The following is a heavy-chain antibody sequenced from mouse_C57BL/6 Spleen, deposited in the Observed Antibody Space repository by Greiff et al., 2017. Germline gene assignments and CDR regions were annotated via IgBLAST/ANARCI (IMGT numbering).Heavy chain of an antibody. CDR3: ARATTLVVDY. J-gene: IGHJ2*01. Sequence: VQLKESGPVLVKPGASVKMSCKASGYTFTDYYMNWVKQSHGKSLEWIGVINPYNGGTSYNQKFKGKATLTVDKSSSTAYMELNSLTSEDSAVYYCARATTLVVDYWGQGTTLTVSS. V-gene: IGHV1-19*01. CDR2: INPYNGGT. CDR1: GYTFTDYY. D-gene: IGHD1-1*01.